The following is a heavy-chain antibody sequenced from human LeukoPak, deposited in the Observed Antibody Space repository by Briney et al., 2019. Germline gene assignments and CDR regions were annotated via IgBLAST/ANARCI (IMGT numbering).Heavy chain of an antibody. CDR3: AKDIQGAN. D-gene: IGHD5-18*01. V-gene: IGHV3-23*01. CDR2: ISASGANP. Sequence: PGGSLRLSCAASGFTFSFAAMTWVRQGPGKGLEWVSLISASGANPYYADSVRGRFTISRDDSKNTVYLQMNSLRADDTALYYCAKDIQGANWGQGTLVTVSS. J-gene: IGHJ4*02. CDR1: GFTFSFAA.